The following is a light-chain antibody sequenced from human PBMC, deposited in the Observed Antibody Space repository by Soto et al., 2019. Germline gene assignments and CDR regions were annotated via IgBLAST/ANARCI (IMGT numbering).Light chain of an antibody. CDR2: GAS. Sequence: IVLTQSPGTLSLSPGERATLSCRASQSVSSSYLAWYQQKPGQAPRLLIDGASSRATGIPDRFSGSGSGTDFTLTISRLEPEDFAVYYCQQYGSSHFGPGT. J-gene: IGKJ3*01. CDR1: QSVSSSY. V-gene: IGKV3-20*01. CDR3: QQYGSSH.